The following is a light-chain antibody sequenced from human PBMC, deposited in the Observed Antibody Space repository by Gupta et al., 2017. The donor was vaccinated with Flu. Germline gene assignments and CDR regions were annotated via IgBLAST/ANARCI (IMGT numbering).Light chain of an antibody. CDR3: CSRADNTTYAGV. CDR1: SSDVGAYNY. CDR2: EGE. V-gene: IGLV2-11*01. Sequence: QSALTQPRSVSGSPGQSVTISCTGTSSDVGAYNYVAWYQKSPGKDPTLMMYEGEKRPSGVPDRFSGYNYCNTASPNLSGLQAEDEAEDDWCSRADNTTYAGVFGGGTKLTVL. J-gene: IGLJ3*02.